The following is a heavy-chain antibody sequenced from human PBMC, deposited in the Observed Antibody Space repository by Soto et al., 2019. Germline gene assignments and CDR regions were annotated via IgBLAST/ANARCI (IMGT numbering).Heavy chain of an antibody. V-gene: IGHV3-23*01. CDR3: ANNRRYYVDANV. CDR2: VSPSGDRT. J-gene: IGHJ6*04. CDR1: GFTFSSHA. D-gene: IGHD3-16*01. Sequence: EGQLLESGGGLVQPGGSLRLSCAASGFTFSSHAMTWVRQAPGKGLEWVSDVSPSGDRTYYADSVKGRFTISRDNSKNILFLQMNSLRAEDTATYYCANNRRYYVDANVWGNGTTVTVSS.